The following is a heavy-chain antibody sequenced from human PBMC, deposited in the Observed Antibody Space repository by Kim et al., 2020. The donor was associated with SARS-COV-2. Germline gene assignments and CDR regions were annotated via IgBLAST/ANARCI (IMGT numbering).Heavy chain of an antibody. CDR3: ARGGNNIVVVPAASVHYYYGIDA. J-gene: IGHJ6*02. Sequence: SETLSLTCTVSGGSISSGGYYWSWIRQHPGKGLEWIGYIYYSGSTYYNPSLKSRVTISVDTSKNQFSLKLSSVTAADTAVYYCARGGNNIVVVPAASVHYYYGIDAWGQRTTVTVSS. CDR2: IYYSGST. V-gene: IGHV4-31*03. CDR1: GGSISSGGYY. D-gene: IGHD2-2*01.